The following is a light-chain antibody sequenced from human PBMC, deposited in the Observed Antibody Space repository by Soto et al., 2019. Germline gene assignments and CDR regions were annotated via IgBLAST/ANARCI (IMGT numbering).Light chain of an antibody. CDR1: SSNIGAGYD. Sequence: QSVLTQPPSVAGAPGHRVTISCTGSSSNIGAGYDVHWYQQLPGTAPKLLIYGNSNRPSGVPDRFSGSKSGTSASLAITGLQAEDEADYYCQSYDSSLSGWVFGGGTEPAVL. CDR3: QSYDSSLSGWV. V-gene: IGLV1-40*01. CDR2: GNS. J-gene: IGLJ3*02.